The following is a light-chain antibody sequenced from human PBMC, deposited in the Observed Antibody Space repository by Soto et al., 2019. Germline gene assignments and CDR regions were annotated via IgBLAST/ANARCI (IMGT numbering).Light chain of an antibody. CDR3: QQRNSWWT. J-gene: IGKJ1*01. Sequence: EIVLTQSPATLSLSPGERATLSCRASQSVSSNLAWYQQKPGQAPRLLIYDASNRATGIPARFSGSGSGTDFTLTISSLEPEDFAVYYCQQRNSWWTFGQGTKVEIK. V-gene: IGKV3-11*01. CDR2: DAS. CDR1: QSVSSN.